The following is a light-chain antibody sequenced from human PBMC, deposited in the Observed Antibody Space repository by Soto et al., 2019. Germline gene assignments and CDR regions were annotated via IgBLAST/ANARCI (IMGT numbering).Light chain of an antibody. CDR1: QGISNY. CDR3: SKYTSAPHT. V-gene: IGKV1-27*01. CDR2: AAS. Sequence: DIQMTQSPSSLSASVGDRVTITCRASQGISNYLAWYQQKPGKVPKLLIYAASTLQSGVPSQFSGSGSGTDFTYISSSLQTDDVATYYCSKYTSAPHTFRQGTKLEIK. J-gene: IGKJ2*01.